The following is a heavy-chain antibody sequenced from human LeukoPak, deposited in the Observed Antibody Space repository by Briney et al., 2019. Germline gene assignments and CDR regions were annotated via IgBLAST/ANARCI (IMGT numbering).Heavy chain of an antibody. CDR3: ARGEYCSGGSCYNYYYYGMDV. V-gene: IGHV3-48*03. CDR1: GFTFTNFE. D-gene: IGHD2-15*01. Sequence: PGGSLRLSCAASGFTFTNFEMNWVRQAPGKGLEWVSYISSSGSTIYYADSVKGRFTISRDNAKNSLYLQMNSLRAEDTAVYYCARGEYCSGGSCYNYYYYGMDVWGQGTTVTVSS. CDR2: ISSSGSTI. J-gene: IGHJ6*02.